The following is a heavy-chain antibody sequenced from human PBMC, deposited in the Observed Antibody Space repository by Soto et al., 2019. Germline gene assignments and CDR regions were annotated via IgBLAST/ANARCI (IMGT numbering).Heavy chain of an antibody. Sequence: QVQLVQSGAEVKKSGSSVKVSCKASGATFNRNTISWVRQAPGQGLEWMGGIIPMFRSANYAQKFQGRVTITADESTNTAYMEMSSLRSDDTALYYCAREGGHNYGLGRGHPFDPWGQGTLVTVTS. CDR2: IIPMFRSA. J-gene: IGHJ5*02. D-gene: IGHD4-17*01. CDR1: GATFNRNT. CDR3: AREGGHNYGLGRGHPFDP. V-gene: IGHV1-69*01.